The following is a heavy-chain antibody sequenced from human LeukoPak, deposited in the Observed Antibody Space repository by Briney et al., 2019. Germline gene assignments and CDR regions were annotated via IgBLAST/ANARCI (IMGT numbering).Heavy chain of an antibody. J-gene: IGHJ3*02. CDR1: GGSFSGYY. CDR3: AREPLEYYGSGSDHAFDI. Sequence: ASETLSLTCAVYGGSFSGYYWSWIRQHPGKGLEWIGYIYYSGSTYYNPSLKSRVTISVDTSKNQFSLKLSSVTAADTAVYYCAREPLEYYGSGSDHAFDIWGQGTMVTVSS. CDR2: IYYSGST. V-gene: IGHV4-31*11. D-gene: IGHD3-10*01.